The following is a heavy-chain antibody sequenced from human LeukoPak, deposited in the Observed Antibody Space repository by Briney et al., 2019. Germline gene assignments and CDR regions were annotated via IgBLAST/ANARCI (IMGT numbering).Heavy chain of an antibody. Sequence: GGSLRLSCGASGFTFRTYAMSWVRQAPGKGLEWVSGISDGGGHTFYAESVKGRFTVSRDNFKNTLYLRMNSLRAEDTAIYYCTKNQILDDTGSWYAYWGQGTLVTVSS. V-gene: IGHV3-23*01. D-gene: IGHD6-13*01. CDR3: TKNQILDDTGSWYAY. CDR2: ISDGGGHT. CDR1: GFTFRTYA. J-gene: IGHJ4*02.